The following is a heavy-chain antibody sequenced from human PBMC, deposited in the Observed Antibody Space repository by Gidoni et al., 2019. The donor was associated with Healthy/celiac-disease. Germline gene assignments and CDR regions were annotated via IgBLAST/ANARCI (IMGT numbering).Heavy chain of an antibody. Sequence: EVQLLESGGGLVQPGGSLRLSCAASGFPFSSYAMSWVRQAPGKGLEWVSAISGSGGSTYYADSVKGRFTISRDNSKNTLYLQMNSLRAEDTAVYYCAKDWQWLYYFDYWGQGTLVTVSS. V-gene: IGHV3-23*01. D-gene: IGHD6-19*01. CDR1: GFPFSSYA. J-gene: IGHJ4*02. CDR2: ISGSGGST. CDR3: AKDWQWLYYFDY.